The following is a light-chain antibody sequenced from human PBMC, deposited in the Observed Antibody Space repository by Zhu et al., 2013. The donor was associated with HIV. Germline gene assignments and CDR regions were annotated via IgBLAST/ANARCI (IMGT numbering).Light chain of an antibody. CDR3: MQGTHWPT. V-gene: IGKV2-30*01. CDR2: KIS. Sequence: DVVMTQSPLSLPVTLGQPASISCRSSQSLVYSDGNTYLNWFQQRPGQSPRRLISKISKRDGGVPDRFAGSGSVTEFTLTITNVEAGDVGIYYCMQGTHWPTFGLGTKVE. J-gene: IGKJ1*01. CDR1: QSLVYSDGNTY.